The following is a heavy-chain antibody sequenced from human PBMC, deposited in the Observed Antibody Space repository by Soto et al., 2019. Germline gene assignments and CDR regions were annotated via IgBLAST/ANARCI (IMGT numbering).Heavy chain of an antibody. J-gene: IGHJ1*01. Sequence: QVQLVQSGAEVKKPGSSVKVSCKASGGTFSSYAISWVRQAPGQGREWMGGIIPIFGTANYAQKFQGRVTITADESTSTAYMELSSLRSEDTAVYYCARGGAYCSGGSCYDFQHWGQGTLVTVSS. V-gene: IGHV1-69*01. CDR1: GGTFSSYA. CDR3: ARGGAYCSGGSCYDFQH. CDR2: IIPIFGTA. D-gene: IGHD2-15*01.